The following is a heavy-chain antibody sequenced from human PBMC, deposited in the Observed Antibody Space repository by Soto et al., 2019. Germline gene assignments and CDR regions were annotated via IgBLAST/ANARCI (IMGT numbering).Heavy chain of an antibody. J-gene: IGHJ3*01. Sequence: GGSLRVACAASVFIFTNYAMNWVRQAPGKGLEWVSVIGGRGNSAYHADSVQGRFTISRDNSKNALSLQMSSLTADDTAIYYCVREGRGSFDFWGRGTMVTVSS. CDR3: VREGRGSFDF. D-gene: IGHD5-12*01. V-gene: IGHV3-23*01. CDR2: IGGRGNSA. CDR1: VFIFTNYA.